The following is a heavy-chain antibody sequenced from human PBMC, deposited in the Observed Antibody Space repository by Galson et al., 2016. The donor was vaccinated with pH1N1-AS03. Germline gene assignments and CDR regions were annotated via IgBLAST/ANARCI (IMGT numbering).Heavy chain of an antibody. J-gene: IGHJ6*02. CDR1: GGTFNKYA. CDR2: IIPIFHTA. V-gene: IGHV1-69*13. Sequence: SVKVSCKASGGTFNKYAVSWVRQAPGQGLEWMGGIIPIFHTANYAQNFQGRVTITADEFTSTAYMELSSLRSEDTAVYYCARGAGATSYNSYAMDVWGQGTTVTVSS. CDR3: ARGAGATSYNSYAMDV. D-gene: IGHD5-24*01.